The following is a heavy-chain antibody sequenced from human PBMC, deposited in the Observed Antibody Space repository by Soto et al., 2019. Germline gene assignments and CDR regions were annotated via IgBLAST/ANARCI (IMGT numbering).Heavy chain of an antibody. CDR1: GFALSSYW. CDR2: INSDGNSI. D-gene: IGHD2-15*01. Sequence: EVQLVESGGGLVQPGGSLRLSCAASGFALSSYWMHWVRQAPGKGLVWVSRINSDGNSILYADSVKGRFTISRDNAKNTLYLQMNSLRAEDTAVYYCARGNIPLTYSNCASCSYIDCWGQGTLVTVSS. CDR3: ARGNIPLTYSNCASCSYIDC. V-gene: IGHV3-74*01. J-gene: IGHJ4*02.